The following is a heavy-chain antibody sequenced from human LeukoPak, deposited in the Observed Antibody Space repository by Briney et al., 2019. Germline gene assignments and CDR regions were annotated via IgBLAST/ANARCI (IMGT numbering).Heavy chain of an antibody. Sequence: PGGSLRLSCAASGFTFSSYSMTWVRQAPGKGLEWVSSISSSSSYIYYADSVKGRFTISRDNAKNSLYLQMNSLRAEDTAVYYCARDETYYYGSGSYDYRGQGTLVTVSS. D-gene: IGHD3-10*01. CDR1: GFTFSSYS. V-gene: IGHV3-21*01. CDR3: ARDETYYYGSGSYDY. CDR2: ISSSSSYI. J-gene: IGHJ4*02.